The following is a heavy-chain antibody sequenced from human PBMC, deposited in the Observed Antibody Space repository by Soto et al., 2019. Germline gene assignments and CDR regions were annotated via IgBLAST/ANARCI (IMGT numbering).Heavy chain of an antibody. CDR2: INHSGST. CDR1: GGSFSGYY. J-gene: IGHJ6*02. V-gene: IGHV4-34*01. Sequence: QVQLQQWGAGLLKPSETLSLTCAVYGGSFSGYYWSWIRQPPGKGLEWIGEINHSGSTNYNPSLNSRVPXSXDXXKNQFSLKLSSVTAADTAVYYCARVTGRYYYGMDVWGQGTTVTVSS. CDR3: ARVTGRYYYGMDV.